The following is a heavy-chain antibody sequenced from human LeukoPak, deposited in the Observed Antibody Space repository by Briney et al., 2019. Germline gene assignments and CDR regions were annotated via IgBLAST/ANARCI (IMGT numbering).Heavy chain of an antibody. CDR2: IYSGGST. CDR3: ARAYDILTGTFFDY. V-gene: IGHV3-53*01. J-gene: IGHJ4*02. CDR1: GFTVSSNY. D-gene: IGHD3-9*01. Sequence: GGSLRLSCAASGFTVSSNYMSWVRQAPGKGLEWVSVIYSGGSTYYADFVKGRFTISRDNSKNTLYLQMNTLRAEDTAVYYCARAYDILTGTFFDYWGQGTLVTVSS.